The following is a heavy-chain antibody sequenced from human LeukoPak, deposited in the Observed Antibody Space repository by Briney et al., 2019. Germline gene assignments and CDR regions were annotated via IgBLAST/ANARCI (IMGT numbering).Heavy chain of an antibody. CDR1: GFTFSSYG. CDR2: ISYDGSNK. J-gene: IGHJ4*02. Sequence: GGSLRLSCAASGFTFSSYGMHWVRQAPGKGLEWEAVISYDGSNKYYADSVKGRFTISRDNSKNTLYLQMNSLRAEDTAVYYCAKDTSSRADYWGQGTLVTVSS. D-gene: IGHD3-16*01. V-gene: IGHV3-30*18. CDR3: AKDTSSRADY.